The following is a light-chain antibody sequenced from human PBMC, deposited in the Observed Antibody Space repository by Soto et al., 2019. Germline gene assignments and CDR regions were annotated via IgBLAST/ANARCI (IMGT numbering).Light chain of an antibody. CDR2: KAS. CDR1: QTISSW. V-gene: IGKV1-5*03. CDR3: QHYNSYSEA. Sequence: IQMPPSPSTQYESVSHRVTITSRASQTISSWLAWYQQKPGKAPKLLIYKASTLKGGVPSRFSGSGSGTEFTLTISSLQPDDFATYYCQHYNSYSEAVGQGTKVDIK. J-gene: IGKJ1*01.